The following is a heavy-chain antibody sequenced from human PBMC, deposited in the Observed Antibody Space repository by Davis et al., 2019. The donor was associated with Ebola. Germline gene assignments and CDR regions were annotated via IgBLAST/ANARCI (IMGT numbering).Heavy chain of an antibody. V-gene: IGHV3-30*02. D-gene: IGHD5-18*01. CDR1: GFTFSSYA. J-gene: IGHJ3*02. CDR2: IRYDGSNK. CDR3: ANDTAMGTGGAFDI. Sequence: PGGSLRLSCTASGFTFSSYAMHWVRQAPGKGLEWVAFIRYDGSNKYYADSVKGRFTISRDNSKNTLYLQMNSLRAEDTAVYYCANDTAMGTGGAFDIWGQGTMVTVSS.